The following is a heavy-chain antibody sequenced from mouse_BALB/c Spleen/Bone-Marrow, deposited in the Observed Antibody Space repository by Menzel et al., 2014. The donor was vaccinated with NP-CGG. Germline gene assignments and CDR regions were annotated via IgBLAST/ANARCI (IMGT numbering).Heavy chain of an antibody. J-gene: IGHJ4*01. CDR2: IDTSDSYT. CDR3: AREDYGYGAMDY. D-gene: IGHD2-2*01. CDR1: GYTFTDYW. V-gene: IGHV1-69*01. Sequence: QVQLKESGAELVMPGASVKMSCKASGYTFTDYWMHWVKQRPGQGLEWIGAIDTSDSYTSYNQKFKGKATLTVDESSSTAYMQLSSLTSEDSAVYNCAREDYGYGAMDYWGQGTSVTVSS.